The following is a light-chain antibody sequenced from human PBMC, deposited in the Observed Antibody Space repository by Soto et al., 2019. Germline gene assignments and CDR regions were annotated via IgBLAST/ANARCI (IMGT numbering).Light chain of an antibody. Sequence: EIVMTQSPATLSVSPGERATLSCRASQSLSSNLAWYQQKPGQAPRVLIYGASTRATGIPARFSGSGSGTEFTLTISSLQSEDFAVYYCQQYNNWPRTFGQGTKVDIK. CDR1: QSLSSN. CDR3: QQYNNWPRT. V-gene: IGKV3-15*01. CDR2: GAS. J-gene: IGKJ1*01.